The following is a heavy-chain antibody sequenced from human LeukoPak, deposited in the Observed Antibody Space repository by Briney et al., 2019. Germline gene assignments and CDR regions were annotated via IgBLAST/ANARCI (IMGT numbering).Heavy chain of an antibody. J-gene: IGHJ4*02. D-gene: IGHD5-18*01. CDR2: IHSDGIGT. CDR3: ARGYIYGSADY. CDR1: GFTFSSYW. Sequence: GGSLRLSCAASGFTFSSYWMHWVRHAPGEGLVWVSRIHSDGIGTTYADSVKGRFTISRDNAKNTLYLQMNSLRAEDTAVYYCARGYIYGSADYWGQGTLVTVSS. V-gene: IGHV3-74*01.